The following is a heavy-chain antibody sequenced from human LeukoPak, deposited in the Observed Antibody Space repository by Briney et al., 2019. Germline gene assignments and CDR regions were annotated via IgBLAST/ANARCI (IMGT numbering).Heavy chain of an antibody. J-gene: IGHJ4*02. CDR2: NYWNDDK. D-gene: IGHD3-22*01. CDR1: GFSLRTRGGA. CDR3: AHSLYDSSGYYYFDY. V-gene: IGHV2-5*01. Sequence: SGPTLMKPTQTLTLTCTFSGFSLRTRGGAVGWIRQPPGKALEWLTLNYWNDDKRYSPSLKSRLTITKDTSKYRVVLTMTNMDPVDTATYYCAHSLYDSSGYYYFDYWGQGTLVTVSS.